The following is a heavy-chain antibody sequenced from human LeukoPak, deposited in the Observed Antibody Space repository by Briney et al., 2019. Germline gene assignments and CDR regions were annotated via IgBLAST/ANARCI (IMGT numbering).Heavy chain of an antibody. CDR3: ARGVGVAGGTLLSRFDY. Sequence: SETLSLTCTVSGASISGYFWTWVRQPPGEGLEWIGYMHHSGTTNYNPSLKSRVTISVDKSKNQFALQLSSVTAAETAVYYCARGVGVAGGTLLSRFDYWGQGTLVTVSS. V-gene: IGHV4-59*01. D-gene: IGHD6-13*01. J-gene: IGHJ4*02. CDR2: MHHSGTT. CDR1: GASISGYF.